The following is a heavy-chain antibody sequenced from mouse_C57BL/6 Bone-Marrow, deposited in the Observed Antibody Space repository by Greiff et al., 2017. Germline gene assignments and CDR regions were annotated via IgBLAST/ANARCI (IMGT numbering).Heavy chain of an antibody. CDR3: ARWDDGYCGGYWWFDV. CDR1: GYTFTSYT. V-gene: IGHV1-4*01. J-gene: IGHJ1*03. D-gene: IGHD2-3*01. Sequence: QVQLQQSGAELARPGASVKMSCKASGYTFTSYTMHWVKQRPGQGLEWIGYINPSGGYTKYNQKFKDQATLSADKSYSTGYMQLSSLTSEDSAVXYWARWDDGYCGGYWWFDVWGTGTTVTVSA. CDR2: INPSGGYT.